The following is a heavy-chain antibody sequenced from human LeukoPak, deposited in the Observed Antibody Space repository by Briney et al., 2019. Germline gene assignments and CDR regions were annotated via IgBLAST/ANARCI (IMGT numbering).Heavy chain of an antibody. CDR3: ANAISSGREYYFDY. CDR2: LSGSGGTT. CDR1: GFPFSSYA. Sequence: GGSLRLSCAASGFPFSSYAMSWVRQAPGKGLEWVSALSGSGGTTYYADSVKGRFTISRDNSKNTLYLQVNSLRVEDTAVYYCANAISSGREYYFDYWGQGTLVNVSS. D-gene: IGHD6-19*01. J-gene: IGHJ4*02. V-gene: IGHV3-23*01.